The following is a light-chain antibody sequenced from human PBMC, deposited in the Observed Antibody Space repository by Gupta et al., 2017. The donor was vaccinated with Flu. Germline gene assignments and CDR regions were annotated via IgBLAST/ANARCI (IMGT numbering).Light chain of an antibody. Sequence: EIVMTQSPATLSVSPGERATRSCRASQSVRSNLAWYQQKPGQAPRLLIYGASTRDTGIPARFSGSGYGKELTLTISSRQSEDFAGYYCQQDKNSPPRTFGQGTKVEIK. CDR1: QSVRSN. J-gene: IGKJ1*01. CDR3: QQDKNSPPRT. CDR2: GAS. V-gene: IGKV3-15*01.